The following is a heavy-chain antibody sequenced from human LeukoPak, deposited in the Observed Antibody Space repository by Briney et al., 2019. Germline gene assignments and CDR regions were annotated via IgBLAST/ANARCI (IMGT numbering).Heavy chain of an antibody. CDR3: ARGGLDVWGSYPLDY. CDR1: GYTFTGYY. D-gene: IGHD3-16*02. Sequence: ASVKVSCKASGYTFTGYYMHWVRQAPGQGLEWMGWINPNSGGTNYAQKFQDRVTMTRDTSINTTYMELNRLGSDDTAVYYCARGGLDVWGSYPLDYWGQGTLVTVSS. J-gene: IGHJ4*02. CDR2: INPNSGGT. V-gene: IGHV1-2*02.